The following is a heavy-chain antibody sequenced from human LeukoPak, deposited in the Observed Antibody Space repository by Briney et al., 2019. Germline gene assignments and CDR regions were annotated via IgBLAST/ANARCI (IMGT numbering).Heavy chain of an antibody. CDR1: GFTFSSYG. V-gene: IGHV3-30*18. CDR2: ISYDGSNN. J-gene: IGHJ4*02. D-gene: IGHD6-13*01. CDR3: AKDSQQQLLPSDY. Sequence: PGRSLRLSCAASGFTFSSYGMHWVRQAPGKGLEWVAVISYDGSNNYYADSVKGRFTISRDNSKNTLYLQMNSLRAEDTAVYYCAKDSQQQLLPSDYWGQGTLVTVSS.